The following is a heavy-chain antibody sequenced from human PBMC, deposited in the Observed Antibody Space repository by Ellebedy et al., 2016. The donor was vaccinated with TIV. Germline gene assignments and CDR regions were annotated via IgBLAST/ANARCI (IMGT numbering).Heavy chain of an antibody. D-gene: IGHD5-18*01. Sequence: GSLRLXXTVYGASFSGYYWSWIRQPPGKGLEWIGEVTPSGSTNYNPSLKSRVTISVDTSKNQFSLKLTSVTAADTAVYYCARTYTYGFPLDYWGQGTLVTVSS. J-gene: IGHJ4*02. CDR3: ARTYTYGFPLDY. CDR1: GASFSGYY. V-gene: IGHV4-34*01. CDR2: VTPSGST.